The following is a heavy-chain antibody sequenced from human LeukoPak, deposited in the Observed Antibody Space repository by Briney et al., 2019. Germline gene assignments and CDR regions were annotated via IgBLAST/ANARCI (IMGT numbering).Heavy chain of an antibody. CDR1: GGSISSSSYY. V-gene: IGHV4-39*07. J-gene: IGHJ4*02. CDR3: ARDLSSLGQLDPTHFDY. D-gene: IGHD6-13*01. Sequence: SETLSLTCTVSGGSISSSSYYWGWIRQPPGKGLEWIGSIYYSGSTYYNPSLKSRVTISVDTSKNQFSLKLSSVTAADTAVYYCARDLSSLGQLDPTHFDYWGQGTLVTVSS. CDR2: IYYSGST.